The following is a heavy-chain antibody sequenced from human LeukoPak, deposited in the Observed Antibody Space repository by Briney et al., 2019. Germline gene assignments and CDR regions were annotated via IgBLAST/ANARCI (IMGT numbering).Heavy chain of an antibody. J-gene: IGHJ6*02. Sequence: GASVKVSCKASGYTFTSYYMHWVRQAPGQGLEWMRIINPSGGSTSYAQKFQGRVTMTRDTSTSTVYMELSSLRSEDTAVYYCARDATFITGTTNYYYGMDVWGQGTTVTVSS. V-gene: IGHV1-46*01. D-gene: IGHD1-7*01. CDR1: GYTFTSYY. CDR3: ARDATFITGTTNYYYGMDV. CDR2: INPSGGST.